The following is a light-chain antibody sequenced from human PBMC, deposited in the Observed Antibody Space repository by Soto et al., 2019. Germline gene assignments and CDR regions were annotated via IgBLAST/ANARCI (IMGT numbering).Light chain of an antibody. CDR2: GAS. CDR3: QQYGSSLLT. Sequence: EIVLTQSPGTLSLSPGERATLSCRASQSVSSNYLAWYQQKPGQAPRLLIYGASSRATGISDRFSGSGSGTDFTLTISRLEPEDFAVYYCQQYGSSLLTFGGGTKVDIK. CDR1: QSVSSNY. V-gene: IGKV3-20*01. J-gene: IGKJ4*01.